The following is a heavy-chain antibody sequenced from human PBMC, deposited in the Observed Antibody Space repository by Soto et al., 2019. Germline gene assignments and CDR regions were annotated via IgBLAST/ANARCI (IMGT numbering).Heavy chain of an antibody. J-gene: IGHJ4*02. Sequence: GGSLRLSCAASGFPFSSYAMSWVRQPPGKGLEWVSAISGSGGSTYYADSVKGRFTISRDNSKNTLYLQMNSLRAEDTAVYYCAKDRWCSSTSCRAHEYWGQGTLVTVSS. D-gene: IGHD2-2*01. V-gene: IGHV3-23*01. CDR2: ISGSGGST. CDR1: GFPFSSYA. CDR3: AKDRWCSSTSCRAHEY.